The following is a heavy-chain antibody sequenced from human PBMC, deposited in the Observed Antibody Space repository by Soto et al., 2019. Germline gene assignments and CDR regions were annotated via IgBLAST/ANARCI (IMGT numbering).Heavy chain of an antibody. CDR3: ARLRAWGDSSGPFDL. V-gene: IGHV4-38-2*02. J-gene: IGHJ4*02. Sequence: SEPLSSTCTVSAYSISSRYYFGFIGQPPGKGLEWIGSISHSGSTYYNPSLKSRVTISVDTSKKQFSLKLTSVTAADTAVYYCARLRAWGDSSGPFDLWGQGTLVTVSS. CDR2: ISHSGST. CDR1: AYSISSRYY. D-gene: IGHD6-13*01.